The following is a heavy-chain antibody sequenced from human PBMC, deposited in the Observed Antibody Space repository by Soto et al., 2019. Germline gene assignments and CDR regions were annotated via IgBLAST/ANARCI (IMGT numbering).Heavy chain of an antibody. V-gene: IGHV3-7*03. CDR3: ARDYYDSSGYYSDNY. D-gene: IGHD3-22*01. CDR2: IKQDGSEK. CDR1: GFTFSSYW. Sequence: PGGSLRLSCAASGFTFSSYWMSWVRQAPGKGLEWVANIKQDGSEKYYVDSVKGRFTISRDNAKNSLYLQMNSLRAEDTAVYYCARDYYDSSGYYSDNYWGQGTLLTVSS. J-gene: IGHJ4*02.